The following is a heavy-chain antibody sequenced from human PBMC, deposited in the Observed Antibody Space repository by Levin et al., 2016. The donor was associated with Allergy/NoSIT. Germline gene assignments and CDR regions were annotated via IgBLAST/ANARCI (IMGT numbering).Heavy chain of an antibody. Sequence: RQAPGKGLEWIGEINHSGSTNYNPSLKSRVTISVDTSKNQFSLKLSSVTAADTAVYYCASRTRSYYYDSSGYSLNWGQGTLVTVSS. D-gene: IGHD3-22*01. J-gene: IGHJ4*02. CDR2: INHSGST. V-gene: IGHV4-34*01. CDR3: ASRTRSYYYDSSGYSLN.